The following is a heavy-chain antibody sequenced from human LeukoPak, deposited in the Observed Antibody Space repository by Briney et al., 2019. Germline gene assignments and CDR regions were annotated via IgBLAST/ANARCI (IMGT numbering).Heavy chain of an antibody. CDR1: GGSISSGSYY. Sequence: PSETLSLTCTVSGGSISSGSYYWSWIRQPAGKGLEWIGRIYTSGSTYYNPSLKSRVTISVDTSKNQFSLKLSSVTAADTAVYYCAGGGLNWFDPWGQGTLVTVSS. D-gene: IGHD2-15*01. J-gene: IGHJ5*02. CDR3: AGGGLNWFDP. V-gene: IGHV4-61*02. CDR2: IYTSGST.